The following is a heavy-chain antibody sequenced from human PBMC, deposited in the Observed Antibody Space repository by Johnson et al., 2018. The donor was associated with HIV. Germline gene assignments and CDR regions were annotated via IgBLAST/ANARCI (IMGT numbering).Heavy chain of an antibody. CDR3: ARFGYSGYEGDAFDI. V-gene: IGHV3-33*01. Sequence: QMQLVESGGGVVQPGRSLRLSCAASGFTFSSYGMHWVRQAPGKGLEWVAVIWYDGSNKYYADYVKGRFTISRDNSKNTLYLQMNSLRAEDTAVYYCARFGYSGYEGDAFDIWGQGTMVTVSS. J-gene: IGHJ3*02. CDR2: IWYDGSNK. D-gene: IGHD5-12*01. CDR1: GFTFSSYG.